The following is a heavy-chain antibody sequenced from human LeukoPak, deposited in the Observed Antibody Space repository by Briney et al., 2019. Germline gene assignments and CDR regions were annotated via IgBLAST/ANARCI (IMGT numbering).Heavy chain of an antibody. D-gene: IGHD3-16*01. J-gene: IGHJ4*02. CDR2: IYPGDSET. Sequence: GQSLQISCPGSGYSFTIYWIGWVRQMRGKGLERMGIIYPGDSETRYSPSFQGQVTISVDKSISTAYLQWSSLKASDSAMYYCARLTNAYLDYWGQGTLVTVSS. CDR3: ARLTNAYLDY. V-gene: IGHV5-51*01. CDR1: GYSFTIYW.